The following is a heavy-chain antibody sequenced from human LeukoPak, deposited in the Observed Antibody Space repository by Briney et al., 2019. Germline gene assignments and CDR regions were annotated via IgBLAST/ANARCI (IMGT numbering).Heavy chain of an antibody. CDR1: GGTFSSYA. J-gene: IGHJ4*02. CDR3: ARDGDYYGSGTVSDY. Sequence: ASVKVSCKASGGTFSSYAISWVRQAPGQGLEWMGWISAYNGNTNYAQKLQGRVTMTTDTSTSTAYMELRSLRSDDTAVYYCARDGDYYGSGTVSDYWGQGTLVTVSS. CDR2: ISAYNGNT. V-gene: IGHV1-18*01. D-gene: IGHD3-10*01.